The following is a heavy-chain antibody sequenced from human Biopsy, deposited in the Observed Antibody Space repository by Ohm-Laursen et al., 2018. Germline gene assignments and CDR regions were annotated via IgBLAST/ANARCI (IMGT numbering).Heavy chain of an antibody. CDR1: GGTFINNA. CDR3: ARGPHSGSHSCFDY. V-gene: IGHV1-69*13. Sequence: GASVKVSCKASGGTFINNAISWVRQAPGQGLEWMGGIIPMFGTANYAQMFQGRVTISADESTSTSYMELSSLTTEDTAIYYCARGPHSGSHSCFDYWGRGTLVTVSS. CDR2: IIPMFGTA. D-gene: IGHD1-26*01. J-gene: IGHJ4*02.